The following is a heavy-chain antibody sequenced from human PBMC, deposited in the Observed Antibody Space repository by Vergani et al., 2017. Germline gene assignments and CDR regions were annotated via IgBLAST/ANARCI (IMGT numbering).Heavy chain of an antibody. Sequence: QLQLQESGPGLVKPSETLSLTCTVSGGSISSSSYYWGWIRQPPGKGLERIGSIYYSGSTYYNPSLKRRVTVSVDTSKNQFSRKLCSVTAAVTAVYYCARHLDCSSTSCYYDGCFYPWGQTTVVTVSS. CDR3: ARHLDCSSTSCYYDGCFYP. J-gene: IGHJ5*02. CDR1: GGSISSSSYY. V-gene: IGHV4-39*01. D-gene: IGHD2-2*01. CDR2: IYYSGST.